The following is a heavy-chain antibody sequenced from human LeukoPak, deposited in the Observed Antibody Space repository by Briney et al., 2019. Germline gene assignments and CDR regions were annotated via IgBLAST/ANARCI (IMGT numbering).Heavy chain of an antibody. Sequence: SGGSLRLSCAASGFTFSDSVMNWVRQAPGKGLEWVSYISSSSSTIYYTNSVKGRFTISRDNAKSSLYLHMNSLRDEDAAVYYCGRERTGPIDYLGQGTLVTVSS. CDR3: GRERTGPIDY. D-gene: IGHD1-14*01. J-gene: IGHJ4*02. CDR1: GFTFSDSV. CDR2: ISSSSSTI. V-gene: IGHV3-48*02.